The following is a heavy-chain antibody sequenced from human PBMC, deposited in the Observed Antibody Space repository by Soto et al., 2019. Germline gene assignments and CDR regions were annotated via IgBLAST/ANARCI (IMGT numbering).Heavy chain of an antibody. CDR1: GFSFSNYG. CDR3: ARGRGLSYNDRTGYSSYGALDI. CDR2: IWYDGSNI. J-gene: IGHJ3*02. V-gene: IGHV3-33*01. Sequence: QVQLVESGGGVVQTGRSLILSCVASGFSFSNYGIHWVRQAPGKGLGWVAVIWYDGSNIYYADSVKGRFTISRDNYKNTVYLQTNSRRAEDTAVYYCARGRGLSYNDRTGYSSYGALDIWGQGTIVSVSS. D-gene: IGHD3-22*01.